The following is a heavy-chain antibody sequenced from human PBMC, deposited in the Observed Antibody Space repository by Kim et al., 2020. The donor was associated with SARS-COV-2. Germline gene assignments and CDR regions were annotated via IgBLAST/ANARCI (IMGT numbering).Heavy chain of an antibody. CDR3: ARGTRGFWSGYPYYFDY. Sequence: GESLKISCKGSGYSFTSYWIGWVRQMPGKGLEWMGIIYPGDSDTRYSPSFQGQVTISADKSISTAYLQWSSLKASDTAMYYCARGTRGFWSGYPYYFDYWGQGTLVTVSS. V-gene: IGHV5-51*01. CDR2: IYPGDSDT. D-gene: IGHD3-3*01. J-gene: IGHJ4*02. CDR1: GYSFTSYW.